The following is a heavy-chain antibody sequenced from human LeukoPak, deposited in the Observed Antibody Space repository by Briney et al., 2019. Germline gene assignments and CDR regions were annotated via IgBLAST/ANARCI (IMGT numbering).Heavy chain of an antibody. J-gene: IGHJ4*02. D-gene: IGHD1-26*01. CDR2: MNPNSGNT. CDR3: ARVGGDYETDFDY. Sequence: ASVKVSFKASGYTFTSYDINWVRQAPGQGLEWMGWMNPNSGNTGYAQKFQGRVTITRNTSISTAYMELSSLRSEDTAVYYCARVGGDYETDFDYWGQGTLVTVSS. CDR1: GYTFTSYD. V-gene: IGHV1-8*03.